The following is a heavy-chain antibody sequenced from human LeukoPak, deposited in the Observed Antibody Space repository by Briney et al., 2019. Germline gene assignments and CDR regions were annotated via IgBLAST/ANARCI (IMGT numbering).Heavy chain of an antibody. V-gene: IGHV1-2*02. CDR1: GYTFSGYY. Sequence: GASVKVSCKASGYTFSGYYMHWVRQAPGQGLEWMGWINPNTGRTNYAQNFQGRVTMTSDTSISTAYMELSRLRSDDTAVYYCARDKEGFHDPKFDYWGQGTLVTVSS. J-gene: IGHJ4*02. CDR2: INPNTGRT. CDR3: ARDKEGFHDPKFDY.